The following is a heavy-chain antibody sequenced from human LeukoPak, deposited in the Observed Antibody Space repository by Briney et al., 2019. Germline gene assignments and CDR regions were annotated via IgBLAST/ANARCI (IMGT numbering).Heavy chain of an antibody. D-gene: IGHD1-26*01. J-gene: IGHJ4*02. CDR2: INTNTGNP. CDR3: ARRGSIVGATGKFDY. CDR1: GYTFTSYA. V-gene: IGHV7-4-1*02. Sequence: ASVKVSCKASGYTFTSYAMNWVRQAPGQGLEWMGWINTNTGNPTYAQGFTGRFVFSLDTSVSTAYLQISSLKAEDTAVYYCARRGSIVGATGKFDYWGQGTLVTVSS.